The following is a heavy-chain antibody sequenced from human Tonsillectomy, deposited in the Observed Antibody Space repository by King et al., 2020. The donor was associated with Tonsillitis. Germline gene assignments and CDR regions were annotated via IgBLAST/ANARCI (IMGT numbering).Heavy chain of an antibody. CDR3: VRGHRGAFDI. Sequence: VQLVESGGGLVQPGGSLRLSCAASGFTFSSYWMHWVRQAPGKGLVWVSRINVDESATNYADSVKGRFTISRDNAKNTLFLQMISLRAEDTAVYYCVRGHRGAFDIWGQGTMVIVSS. J-gene: IGHJ3*02. CDR2: INVDESAT. V-gene: IGHV3-74*01. CDR1: GFTFSSYW.